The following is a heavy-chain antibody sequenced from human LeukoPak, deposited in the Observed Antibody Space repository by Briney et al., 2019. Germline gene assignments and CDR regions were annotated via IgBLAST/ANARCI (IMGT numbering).Heavy chain of an antibody. J-gene: IGHJ4*02. CDR1: GGSFSGYY. V-gene: IGHV4-34*01. Sequence: SETLSLTCAVYGGSFSGYYWSWIRQPPGKGLEWIGEMNHSGSTNYNPSLKSRVTISVDTSKNQFSLKLSSVTAADTAVYYCARGDSSGYYYSFDYWGQGTLVTVSS. D-gene: IGHD3-22*01. CDR2: MNHSGST. CDR3: ARGDSSGYYYSFDY.